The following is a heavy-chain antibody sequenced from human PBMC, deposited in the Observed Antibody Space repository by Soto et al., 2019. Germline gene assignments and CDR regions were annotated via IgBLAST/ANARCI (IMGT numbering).Heavy chain of an antibody. CDR2: ISYDGNHK. J-gene: IGHJ4*02. CDR3: ASRACGSGWYDFDY. CDR1: GFTFSSYA. V-gene: IGHV3-30-3*01. Sequence: QVQLVESGGGVVQPGRSLRLSCAASGFTFSSYAMHWVRQAPGKGLEWVAVISYDGNHKYYADSVKGRFTISRDNSKNTLYVQMNSLRAEDTAVYYCASRACGSGWYDFDYWGQGTLVTVSS. D-gene: IGHD6-19*01.